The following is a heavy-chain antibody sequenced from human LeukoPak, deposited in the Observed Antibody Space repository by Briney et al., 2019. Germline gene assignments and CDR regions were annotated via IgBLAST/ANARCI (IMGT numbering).Heavy chain of an antibody. CDR3: ASQKGRIAVAVYY. CDR2: ISSSGSTI. J-gene: IGHJ4*02. Sequence: PGGSLRLSCAASGFTFSSYEMNWVRQAPGKGLEWVSYISSSGSTIYYADSVEGRFTISRDNAKNSLYLQMNSLRAEDTAVYYCASQKGRIAVAVYYRGQGTLVTVSS. CDR1: GFTFSSYE. V-gene: IGHV3-48*03. D-gene: IGHD6-19*01.